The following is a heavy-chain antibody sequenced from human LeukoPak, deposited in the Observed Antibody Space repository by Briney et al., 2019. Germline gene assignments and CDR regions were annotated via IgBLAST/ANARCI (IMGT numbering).Heavy chain of an antibody. J-gene: IGHJ4*02. V-gene: IGHV3-74*01. CDR3: ARGGGYSYGSFDY. Sequence: GVSLRLSCAASGIIFSNYWMHWVRQAPGKGLVWVSRINRDGSSTSYADPVKGRFTISRDNDKNTLYLQMNSLRAEDKAVYYCARGGGYSYGSFDYWGQGTLVTVSS. CDR2: INRDGSST. D-gene: IGHD5-18*01. CDR1: GIIFSNYW.